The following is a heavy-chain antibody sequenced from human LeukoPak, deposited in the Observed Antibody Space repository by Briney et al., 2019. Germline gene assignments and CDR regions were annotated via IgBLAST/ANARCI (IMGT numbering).Heavy chain of an antibody. Sequence: SETLSLTCSVSGFSINTGAYWGWIRQSPGKGLEWIGSIYYSGSTYYNPSLKSRVTISVDTSKNQFSLKLSSVTAADTAVYYCARHLPPHIQRNWFDPWGQGTLVTVSS. V-gene: IGHV4-38-2*02. CDR2: IYYSGST. CDR3: ARHLPPHIQRNWFDP. CDR1: GFSINTGAY. J-gene: IGHJ5*02.